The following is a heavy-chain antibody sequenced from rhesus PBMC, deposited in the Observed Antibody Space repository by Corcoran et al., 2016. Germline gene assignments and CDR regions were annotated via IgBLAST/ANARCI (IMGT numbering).Heavy chain of an antibody. CDR2: ISGSSGIT. J-gene: IGHJ4*01. D-gene: IGHD6S26*01. V-gene: IGHV4-65*01. CDR1: GGSVSSSNW. Sequence: QLQLQESGPGLVKPSETLSVTCAVSGGSVSSSNWWSWIRQPPGKGLEWIGYISGSSGITYYNPSLKSRVTISTDTSKNQFSLKLSSVTAADTAVYYCARDRDSSGWSCDYWGQGVLVTVSS. CDR3: ARDRDSSGWSCDY.